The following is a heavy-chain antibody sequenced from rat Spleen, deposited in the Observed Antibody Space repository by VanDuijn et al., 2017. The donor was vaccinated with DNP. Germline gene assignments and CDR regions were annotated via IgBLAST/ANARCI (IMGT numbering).Heavy chain of an antibody. CDR1: GFTFSAYY. D-gene: IGHD4-3*01. CDR3: VRWNSGHFDY. J-gene: IGHJ2*01. Sequence: EVQLVESGGGLVQPGRSLQLSCAASGFTFSAYYMAWVRQAPTKGLEWVAYIRYDGGTTKYGDSVKGRFTISRDNAKNTLYLQMNSLRSEDMATYYCVRWNSGHFDYWGQGVMVPVSS. CDR2: IRYDGGTT. V-gene: IGHV5-22*01.